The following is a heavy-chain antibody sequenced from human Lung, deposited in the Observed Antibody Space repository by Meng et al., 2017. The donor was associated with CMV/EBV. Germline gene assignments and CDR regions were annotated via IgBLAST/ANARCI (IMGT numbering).Heavy chain of an antibody. CDR3: ARDSGAYYDSSGVHF. CDR2: ITSSSSYI. Sequence: GESXKISCAASGFTYSRYCMNWVRQAPGKGLEWVSSITSSSSYIYYADSVKGRFTTSRDNARNSLYLQMNSLRAEDTAVYYCARDSGAYYDSSGVHFGGQGTLVTVSS. V-gene: IGHV3-21*01. D-gene: IGHD3-22*01. J-gene: IGHJ4*02. CDR1: GFTYSRYC.